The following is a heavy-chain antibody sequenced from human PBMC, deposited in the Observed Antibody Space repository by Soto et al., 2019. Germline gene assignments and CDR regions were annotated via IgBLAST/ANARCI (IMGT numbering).Heavy chain of an antibody. V-gene: IGHV4-39*01. J-gene: IGHJ5*02. CDR3: AITMVRGVMVLDP. D-gene: IGHD3-10*01. CDR2: IYYSGST. CDR1: GGSISSSSYY. Sequence: RSLTCTVSGGSISSSSYYWGWIRQPPGKGLEWIGSIYYSGSTYYNPSLKSRVTISVDTSKNQFSLKLSSVTAADTAVYYCAITMVRGVMVLDPWGQGTLVTVSS.